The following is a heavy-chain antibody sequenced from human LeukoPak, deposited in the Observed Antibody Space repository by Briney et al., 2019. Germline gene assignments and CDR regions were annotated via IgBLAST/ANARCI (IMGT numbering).Heavy chain of an antibody. J-gene: IGHJ6*04. D-gene: IGHD3-10*01. CDR2: ISGSGGST. CDR3: AKSPYYYGSGSYLGV. CDR1: GFTFSSYG. V-gene: IGHV3-23*01. Sequence: PGGSLRLSCAASGFTFSSYGMSWVRQAPGKGLEWVSAISGSGGSTYYADSVKGRFTISRDNSKNTLYLQMNSLRAEDTAVYYCAKSPYYYGSGSYLGVWGKGTTVTVSS.